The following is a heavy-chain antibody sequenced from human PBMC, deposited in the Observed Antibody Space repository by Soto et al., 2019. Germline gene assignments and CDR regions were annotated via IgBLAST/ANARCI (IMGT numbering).Heavy chain of an antibody. CDR1: GYTFATYA. V-gene: IGHV1-3*01. Sequence: ASVKVSCKASGYTFATYAIHWVRQAPGQRLEWMGWINAGNGDTGHSQKFQGRITITSDTSASTAYMELSSLSSEDTAVYYCARSLSSGYSGTAWFDPWGQGSLVTVSS. CDR2: INAGNGDT. J-gene: IGHJ5*02. CDR3: ARSLSSGYSGTAWFDP. D-gene: IGHD5-12*01.